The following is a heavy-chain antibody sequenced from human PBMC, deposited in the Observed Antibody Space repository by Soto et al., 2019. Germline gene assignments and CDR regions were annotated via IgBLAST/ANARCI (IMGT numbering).Heavy chain of an antibody. D-gene: IGHD7-27*01. CDR3: ARGSGEDYYYYMDV. Sequence: ASVKVSCKASGYTFTGYYMHWVRQAPGQGLEWMGWINPNSGGTNYAQKFQGWVTMTRDTSISTAYMELSRLRSDDTAVYYCARGSGEDYYYYMDVRGKGTTVTVSS. J-gene: IGHJ6*03. V-gene: IGHV1-2*04. CDR1: GYTFTGYY. CDR2: INPNSGGT.